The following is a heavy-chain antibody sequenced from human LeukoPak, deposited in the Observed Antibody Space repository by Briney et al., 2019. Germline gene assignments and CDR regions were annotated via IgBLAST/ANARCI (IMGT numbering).Heavy chain of an antibody. CDR1: GYTFTSYG. CDR3: ARDHSSGVRGVILPSVA. Sequence: ASVKVSCKASGYTFTSYGISWVRQAPGQGLEWMGWISAYNGNTNYAQKLQGRVTMTTDTSTSTAYMELRSLRSEDTAVYYCARDHSSGVRGVILPSVAWGQGTLVTVSS. J-gene: IGHJ4*02. D-gene: IGHD3-10*01. CDR2: ISAYNGNT. V-gene: IGHV1-18*01.